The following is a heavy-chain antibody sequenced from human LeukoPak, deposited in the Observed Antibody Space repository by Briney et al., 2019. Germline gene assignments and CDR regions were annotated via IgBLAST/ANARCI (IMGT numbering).Heavy chain of an antibody. CDR3: AKEYYYDSSGYYYPSSFDY. V-gene: IGHV3-48*03. J-gene: IGHJ4*02. CDR2: ISSSGTTI. D-gene: IGHD3-22*01. Sequence: GGSLRLSCASSGFIFSSYEINWVRQAPGKGLDWVSYISSSGTTIYYADSVKGRFTISRDNAKNSLYLQMNSLRAEDTAVYYCAKEYYYDSSGYYYPSSFDYWGQGTLVTVSS. CDR1: GFIFSSYE.